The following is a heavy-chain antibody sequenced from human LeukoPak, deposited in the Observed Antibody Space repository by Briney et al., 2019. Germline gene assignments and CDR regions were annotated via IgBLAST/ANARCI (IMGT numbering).Heavy chain of an antibody. CDR3: ARESSGYFY. J-gene: IGHJ4*02. D-gene: IGHD3-22*01. CDR2: ISSGSSFI. V-gene: IGHV3-21*01. CDR1: GFTFSTYS. Sequence: GGSLRLSCAASGFTFSTYSMNWVRQAPGKGLEWVSSISSGSSFIYYADSVKGRFTISRDNAENSLSLQMNSLRAEDTAVYYCARESSGYFYWGQGTLVTVSS.